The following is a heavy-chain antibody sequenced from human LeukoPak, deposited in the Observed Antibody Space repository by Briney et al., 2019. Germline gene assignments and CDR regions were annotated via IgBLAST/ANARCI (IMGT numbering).Heavy chain of an antibody. V-gene: IGHV1-18*01. CDR1: GYTFTSYG. D-gene: IGHD3-10*01. CDR2: ISAYNGNT. Sequence: ASVKVSCKASGYTFTSYGISVVRQAPGQGLEWMGWISAYNGNTNYAQKLQGRVTMTTDTSTSTAYMELRSLRSDDTAVYYCARVRNYYGSGNNWFDPWSEGTLVTVSS. J-gene: IGHJ5*02. CDR3: ARVRNYYGSGNNWFDP.